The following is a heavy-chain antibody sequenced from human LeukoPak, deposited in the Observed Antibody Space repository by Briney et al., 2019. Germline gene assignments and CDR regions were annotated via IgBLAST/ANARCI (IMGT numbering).Heavy chain of an antibody. CDR1: GGSIGSGSYE. J-gene: IGHJ6*03. D-gene: IGHD3-22*01. Sequence: SQSLSLTWTVSGGSIGSGSYEWSWIREPAGKGLEWIGRIYASGGMNHNHPLKSRVTISVDTPNNQHSLKLSSVTAADTAVYYRARASPTYYYDSSGYYYYYYYMDVWGKGTTVTVSS. V-gene: IGHV4-61*02. CDR3: ARASPTYYYDSSGYYYYYYYMDV. CDR2: IYASGGM.